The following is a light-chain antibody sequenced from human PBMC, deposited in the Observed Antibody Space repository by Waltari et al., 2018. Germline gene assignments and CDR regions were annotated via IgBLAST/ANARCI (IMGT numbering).Light chain of an antibody. V-gene: IGLV4-69*01. CDR1: SGHSSNI. Sequence: QLVLTQSPSASASLGASVKLTCTLSSGHSSNIIAWHQQQPEKGPRYLMKVNSDGSHSKGDEIPERFSVSSAGAERDRTTCSRQSEDEADYYCQTGGHGTWVFGGGTKLTVL. CDR3: QTGGHGTWV. CDR2: VNSDGSH. J-gene: IGLJ3*02.